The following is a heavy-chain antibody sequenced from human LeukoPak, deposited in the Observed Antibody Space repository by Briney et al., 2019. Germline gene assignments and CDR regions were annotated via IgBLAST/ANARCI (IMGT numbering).Heavy chain of an antibody. CDR2: INHSGST. J-gene: IGHJ4*02. Sequence: SETLSLTCAVYGGSFSGYYWSWIRQPPGKGLEWIGEINHSGSTSYNPSLKSRVTISVDTSKNQFSLKLSSVTAADTAVYYCARSRGNYGSGTLRNYFDYWGQGTLVTVSS. CDR1: GGSFSGYY. D-gene: IGHD3-10*01. CDR3: ARSRGNYGSGTLRNYFDY. V-gene: IGHV4-34*01.